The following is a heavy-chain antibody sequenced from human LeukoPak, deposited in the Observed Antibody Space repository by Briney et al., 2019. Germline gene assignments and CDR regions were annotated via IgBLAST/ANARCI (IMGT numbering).Heavy chain of an antibody. D-gene: IGHD3-3*01. CDR3: AKDPRGPYYDFWTGPTGFYFDY. J-gene: IGHJ4*01. CDR2: IRYDGTNK. CDR1: GFTFSNSG. V-gene: IGHV3-30*02. Sequence: GGSLRLSCAASGFTFSNSGMHWVRQAPGKGLEWVAFIRYDGTNKYYADSVKGRFTISRDNSKNTLYLQMTSLRAEDTAVYYCAKDPRGPYYDFWTGPTGFYFDYWGHGTLVTVSS.